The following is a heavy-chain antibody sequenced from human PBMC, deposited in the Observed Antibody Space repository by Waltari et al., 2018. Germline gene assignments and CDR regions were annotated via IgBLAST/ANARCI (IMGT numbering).Heavy chain of an antibody. CDR3: VRAQLGTTSYFYYYYMDV. CDR2: TSISGSTI. Sequence: ELQLVESGGDLVRPGGSLSLSCNASGFTCSHFKMNWVSQAPGTGLEWISFTSISGSTIYYADSVKGRFTISRDNAKNSLYLHMNSLTAEDTAVYYCVRAQLGTTSYFYYYYMDVWGTGTTVTVSS. V-gene: IGHV3-48*01. CDR1: GFTCSHFK. D-gene: IGHD7-27*01. J-gene: IGHJ6*03.